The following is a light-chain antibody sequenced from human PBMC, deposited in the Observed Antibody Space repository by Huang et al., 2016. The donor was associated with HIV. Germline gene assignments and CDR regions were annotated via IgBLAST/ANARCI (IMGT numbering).Light chain of an antibody. V-gene: IGKV4-1*01. J-gene: IGKJ1*01. CDR3: QQYYSSPQT. Sequence: DIIMTQSPDSLAVSLGERATLNCRSSQSVYSSSTSKDYMAWFQKKPGQPPRLLLFWALTREAGVPDRFSGSGSGTHFTLTIANLEAEDAAIYYCQQYYSSPQTFGQGTRVEVK. CDR1: QSVYSSSTSKDY. CDR2: WAL.